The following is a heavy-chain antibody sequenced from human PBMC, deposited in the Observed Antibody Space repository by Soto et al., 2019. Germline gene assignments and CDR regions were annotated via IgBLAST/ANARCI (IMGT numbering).Heavy chain of an antibody. J-gene: IGHJ6*02. Sequence: GGSLRLSCAASGYTFSSYSINGVRQAPGKGLEWVSYISTSGSTIYYADSVKGRFTISRDNARSSVYLQVNSLRAEDTAVYYCAREGGMDVWGQGTTVTVSS. CDR1: GYTFSSYS. V-gene: IGHV3-48*01. CDR2: ISTSGSTI. CDR3: AREGGMDV.